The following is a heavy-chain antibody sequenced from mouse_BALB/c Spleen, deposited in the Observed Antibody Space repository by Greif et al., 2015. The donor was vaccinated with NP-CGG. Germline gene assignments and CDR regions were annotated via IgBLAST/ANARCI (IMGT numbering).Heavy chain of an antibody. D-gene: IGHD6-5*01. CDR2: IYPSDSYT. J-gene: IGHJ4*01. Sequence: QVQLQQPGAELVRPGASVKLSCKASGYTFTSYWINWVKQRPGQGLEWIGNIYPSDSYTNYNQKFKDKATLTVDKSSSTAYMQLSSPTSEDSAVYYCTRGVLFAMDYWGQGTSVTVSS. CDR1: GYTFTSYW. CDR3: TRGVLFAMDY. V-gene: IGHV1-69*02.